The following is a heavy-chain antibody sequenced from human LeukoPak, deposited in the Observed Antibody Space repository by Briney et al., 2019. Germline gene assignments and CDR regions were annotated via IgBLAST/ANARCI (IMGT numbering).Heavy chain of an antibody. V-gene: IGHV3-23*01. CDR2: ISVSGGRT. Sequence: GGSLRLSCAASGFTVSSNYLSWVRQAPGKGLEWVSIISVSGGRTYYADSVKGRYTTSRDNSKNTLYLQMNSLRAEDTAVYYCAKAVNGLLWFGELSADYWGQGTLVTVSS. J-gene: IGHJ4*02. D-gene: IGHD3-10*01. CDR3: AKAVNGLLWFGELSADY. CDR1: GFTVSSNY.